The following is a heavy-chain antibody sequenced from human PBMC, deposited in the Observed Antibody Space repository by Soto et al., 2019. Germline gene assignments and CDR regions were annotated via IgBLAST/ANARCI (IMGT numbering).Heavy chain of an antibody. CDR1: GFTFSSYA. D-gene: IGHD5-12*01. Sequence: GGSLRLSCAASGFTFSSYAMHWVRQAPGKGLEWVAVISYDGSNKYYADSVKGRFTISRDNSKNTLYLQMNSLRAEDTALYYCARDPYSGYDYSGYYFDYWGQGALVTVSS. CDR3: ARDPYSGYDYSGYYFDY. J-gene: IGHJ4*02. V-gene: IGHV3-30-3*01. CDR2: ISYDGSNK.